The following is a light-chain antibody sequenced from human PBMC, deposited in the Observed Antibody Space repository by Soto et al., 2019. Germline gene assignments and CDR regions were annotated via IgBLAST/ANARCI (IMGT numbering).Light chain of an antibody. V-gene: IGLV1-44*01. CDR2: NND. CDR1: SSNIGRNN. CDR3: ASWDDRLSGPI. J-gene: IGLJ2*01. Sequence: QSVVTQPPSVSGTPGQRVTILCSGSSSNIGRNNVNWYLQVPGTAPKLVIYNNDQRPSGVPDRFLGSKSGTSAPLAISGLQSEDEADFYCASWDDRLSGPIFGGGTKLTVL.